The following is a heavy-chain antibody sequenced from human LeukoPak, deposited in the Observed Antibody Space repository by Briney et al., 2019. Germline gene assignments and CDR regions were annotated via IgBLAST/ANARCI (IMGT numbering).Heavy chain of an antibody. J-gene: IGHJ6*04. CDR3: ARGDYGDYYGMDV. V-gene: IGHV3-7*03. Sequence: PGGSLRLSCAASGFTFSSYAMSWVRQAPGKGLEWVANIKQDGSEKYYVDSVKGRFTISRDNAKNSLYLQMNSLRAEDTAVYYCARGDYGDYYGMDVWGKGTTVTVTS. CDR1: GFTFSSYA. CDR2: IKQDGSEK. D-gene: IGHD4-17*01.